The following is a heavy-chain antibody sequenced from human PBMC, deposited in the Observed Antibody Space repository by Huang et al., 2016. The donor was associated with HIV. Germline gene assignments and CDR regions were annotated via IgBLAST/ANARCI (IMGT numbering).Heavy chain of an antibody. D-gene: IGHD1-26*01. CDR2: ISSGSTTI. J-gene: IGHJ4*02. CDR3: ARQVGYFDY. Sequence: EVQLVESGGGLVQPGGSLGVSCAGSGFTFRTYGINWVRQAPGKWLEWISYISSGSTTIYYADSVKGRFTISRDDAEKSVYLQMNSLRDEDTAIYYCARQVGYFDYWGQGTRVTVSS. CDR1: GFTFRTYG. V-gene: IGHV3-48*02.